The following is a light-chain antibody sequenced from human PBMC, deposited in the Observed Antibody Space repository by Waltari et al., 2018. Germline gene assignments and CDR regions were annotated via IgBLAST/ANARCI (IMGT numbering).Light chain of an antibody. CDR3: QQRGDWPIT. V-gene: IGKV3-11*01. J-gene: IGKJ5*01. CDR2: DAS. Sequence: EVVLTQSPATLSLSPGERATLSCRASQSVSSYLVWYQQKANQAPGLLIYDASKRATGIPARFSGSGSGTDFTLTISSLEPEDFAIYYCQQRGDWPITFGQGTRLETK. CDR1: QSVSSY.